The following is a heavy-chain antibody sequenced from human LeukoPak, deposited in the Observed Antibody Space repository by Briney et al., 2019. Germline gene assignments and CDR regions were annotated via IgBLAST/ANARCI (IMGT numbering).Heavy chain of an antibody. CDR2: ISYDGSNE. J-gene: IGHJ3*02. V-gene: IGHV3-30*18. D-gene: IGHD6-13*01. CDR1: GFTFSSHG. Sequence: GGSLRLSCAASGFTFSSHGMHWVRQAPGKGLEWVTVISYDGSNEYFADSVKGRFTISRDNSKNTLYLQMSSLRAEDTAVYYCAKEEAADGDAFDIWGQGTMVTVSS. CDR3: AKEEAADGDAFDI.